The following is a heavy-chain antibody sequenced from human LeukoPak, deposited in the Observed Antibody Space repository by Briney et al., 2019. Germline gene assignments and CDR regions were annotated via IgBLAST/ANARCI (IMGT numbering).Heavy chain of an antibody. CDR1: GYSFTSYW. J-gene: IGHJ4*02. V-gene: IGHV5-51*01. CDR2: IYPDDSYT. CDR3: ARLSGSVREGFDY. Sequence: GESLKISCKGSGYSFTSYWIGWVRQMPGKGLEWMGIIYPDDSYTNYSPSFQGHVTISADKSISTAYLQWSSLKASDTAMYYCARLSGSVREGFDYWGQGTLVTVSS. D-gene: IGHD3-22*01.